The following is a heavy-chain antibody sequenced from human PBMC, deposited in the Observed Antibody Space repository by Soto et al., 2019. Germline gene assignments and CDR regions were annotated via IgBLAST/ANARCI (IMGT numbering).Heavy chain of an antibody. D-gene: IGHD3-10*01. CDR3: ARDTLMVRGVISYCFDH. J-gene: IGHJ4*02. CDR1: GFTFSTYG. Sequence: PGGSLRLSCAASGFTFSTYGMHWVRQAPGKGLEWVAVIWYDGSNKYYADSVKGRFTISRDNSKNTLYLQMNSLRAEDTAVYYCARDTLMVRGVISYCFDHWGQGTLVTVSS. CDR2: IWYDGSNK. V-gene: IGHV3-33*01.